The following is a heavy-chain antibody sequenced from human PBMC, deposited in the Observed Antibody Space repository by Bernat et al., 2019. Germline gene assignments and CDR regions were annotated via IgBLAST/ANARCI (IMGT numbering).Heavy chain of an antibody. CDR1: GFTFGDYA. V-gene: IGHV3-49*03. CDR2: IRSKAYGGTT. CDR3: TREDGGEQQQLAL. Sequence: EVQLVESGGGLVQPGRSLRLSCTASGFTFGDYAMSWFRQAPGKGLEWVGFIRSKAYGGTTEYAASVKGRFTISRDDSKSIAYLQMNSLKTEDTAVYYCTREDGGEQQQLALWGQGTLVTVSS. J-gene: IGHJ4*02. D-gene: IGHD6-13*01.